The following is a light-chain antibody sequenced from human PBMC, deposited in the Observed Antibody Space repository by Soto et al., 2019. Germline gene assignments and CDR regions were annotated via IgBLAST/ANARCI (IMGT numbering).Light chain of an antibody. CDR3: QQTYTTPCS. J-gene: IGKJ2*04. CDR2: ASS. Sequence: DIQMTQSPSSLSASGGDRVTITCRASQSISPYLNWYQHKPGKAPKLLIFASSTLHSGVPSRFSGSGSGTDFTLTISALQPEDFATYYCQQTYTTPCSFGQGTKLETK. CDR1: QSISPY. V-gene: IGKV1-39*01.